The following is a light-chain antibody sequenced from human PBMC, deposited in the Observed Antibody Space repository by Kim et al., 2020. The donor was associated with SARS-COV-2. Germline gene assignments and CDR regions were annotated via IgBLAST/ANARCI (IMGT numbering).Light chain of an antibody. Sequence: SCTGSSSNIGAGYHVNDVNWYQQLPGTAPKLLIYGNSNRPSGVPDRFSGSKSGTSASLAITGLQAEDEADYYCQSYDSSLSGSVFGGGTQLTVL. CDR2: GNS. CDR3: QSYDSSLSGSV. V-gene: IGLV1-40*01. CDR1: SSNIGAGYHVND. J-gene: IGLJ2*01.